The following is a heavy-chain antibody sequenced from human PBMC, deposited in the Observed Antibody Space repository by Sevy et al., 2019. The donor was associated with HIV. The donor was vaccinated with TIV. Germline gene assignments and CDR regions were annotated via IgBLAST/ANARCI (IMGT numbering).Heavy chain of an antibody. CDR1: GGTFSSYA. J-gene: IGHJ5*02. CDR3: ARDMSSSSSHNWFDP. Sequence: ATVKVSCKASGGTFSSYAISRVRQAPGQGLEWMGGIIPIFGTANYAQKFQGRVTITADQSTIKAYMELSSLRSEDTAVYYCARDMSSSSSHNWFDPWGQGTLVTVSS. CDR2: IIPIFGTA. D-gene: IGHD6-13*01. V-gene: IGHV1-69*13.